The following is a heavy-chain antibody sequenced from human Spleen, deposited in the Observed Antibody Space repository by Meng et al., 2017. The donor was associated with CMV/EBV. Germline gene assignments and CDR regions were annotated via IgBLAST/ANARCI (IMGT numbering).Heavy chain of an antibody. CDR3: AREDGYTKRGAFDI. V-gene: IGHV3-7*01. CDR2: IKQDGSEK. J-gene: IGHJ3*02. Sequence: GESLKISCAASGFIFSSYWMSWVRQAPGKGLEWVANIKQDGSEKYYVDSVKGRFTISRDSAKNSLYLQMNSLRAEDTAVYYCAREDGYTKRGAFDIWGQGTMVTVSS. D-gene: IGHD5-24*01. CDR1: GFIFSSYW.